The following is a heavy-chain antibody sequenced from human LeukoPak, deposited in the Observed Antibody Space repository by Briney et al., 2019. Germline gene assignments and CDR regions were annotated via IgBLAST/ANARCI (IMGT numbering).Heavy chain of an antibody. V-gene: IGHV3-23*01. CDR3: AKFGLAGSGRYHDAFDI. CDR1: GFTFSSYG. J-gene: IGHJ3*02. CDR2: ISGSGGST. D-gene: IGHD3-10*01. Sequence: GGSLRLSCAASGFTFSSYGMTWVRQAPGKGLEWVSAISGSGGSTYYADSVKGRSTISRDNSKNTLYLQTNSLRAEDTAVYYCAKFGLAGSGRYHDAFDIWGQGTMVTVSS.